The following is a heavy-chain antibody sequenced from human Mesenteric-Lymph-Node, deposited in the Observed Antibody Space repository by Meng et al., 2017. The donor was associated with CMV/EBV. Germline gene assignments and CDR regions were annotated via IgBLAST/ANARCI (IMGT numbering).Heavy chain of an antibody. Sequence: SVKVSCKASGGTFSSYAISWVRQGPGQGLEWMGGIIPILDIAVYAQKFQGRVTITADRSTSTAYMELSSLRPEDTALYYCARDRPFTTTTYYYGMDLWGQGTTVTVSS. J-gene: IGHJ6*02. V-gene: IGHV1-69*10. CDR3: ARDRPFTTTTYYYGMDL. CDR2: IIPILDIA. CDR1: GGTFSSYA. D-gene: IGHD1-1*01.